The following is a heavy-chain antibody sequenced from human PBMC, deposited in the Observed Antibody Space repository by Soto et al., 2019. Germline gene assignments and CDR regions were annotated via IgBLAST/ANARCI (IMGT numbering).Heavy chain of an antibody. CDR2: IKQDGSEK. Sequence: GGSLRLSCAASGFTFSTCWMSWVRQAPGKGLEWVANIKQDGSEKHYVESVKGRFTISRDNAKNSLYLQMNSLRAEDTAVYYCAGYYYGSGNTLPLQNWFDPWGQGTLVTVSS. CDR1: GFTFSTCW. J-gene: IGHJ5*02. D-gene: IGHD3-10*01. V-gene: IGHV3-7*01. CDR3: AGYYYGSGNTLPLQNWFDP.